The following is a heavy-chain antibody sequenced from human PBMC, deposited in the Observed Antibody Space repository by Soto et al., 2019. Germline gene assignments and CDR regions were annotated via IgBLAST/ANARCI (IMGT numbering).Heavy chain of an antibody. J-gene: IGHJ3*02. V-gene: IGHV4-34*01. D-gene: IGHD6-25*01. CDR3: AGEEAEVLDAFDI. CDR1: GGSFSGYY. CDR2: INHSGST. Sequence: SETLSLTCAVYGGSFSGYYWSWIRQPPGKGLEWIGEINHSGSTNYNPSLKSRVTISVDTSKNQFSLKLSSVTAADTAVYYCAGEEAEVLDAFDIWGQGTMVTVSS.